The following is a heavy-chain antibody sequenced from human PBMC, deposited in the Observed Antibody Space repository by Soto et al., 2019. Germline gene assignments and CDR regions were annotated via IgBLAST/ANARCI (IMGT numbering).Heavy chain of an antibody. CDR3: ARDRGPTRLYYYGMDV. V-gene: IGHV1-69*01. J-gene: IGHJ6*02. D-gene: IGHD3-10*01. CDR1: GGTFSSYT. Sequence: QVQLVQSGAEVRKPGSSVKVSCKASGGTFSSYTLSWVRQAPGRGLEWMGGVIPIFDKTKYAQKFQGRVTITADESTSTVYMELGSLRFDDTAVYYCARDRGPTRLYYYGMDVWGQGTTVTVSS. CDR2: VIPIFDKT.